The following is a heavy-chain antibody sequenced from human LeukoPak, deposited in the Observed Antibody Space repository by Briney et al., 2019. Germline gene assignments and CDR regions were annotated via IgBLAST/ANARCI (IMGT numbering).Heavy chain of an antibody. CDR2: IYYSGST. D-gene: IGHD1-26*01. Sequence: SETLSLTCTVSGGSISSHYWNWIRQPPGKGLEWIGYIYYSGSTNYNPSLKSRVTISLDTSKSQFSLKLSSVTAADTAVYYCARQRALLEPDFWGQGTLATVSS. CDR3: ARQRALLEPDF. CDR1: GGSISSHY. J-gene: IGHJ4*02. V-gene: IGHV4-59*08.